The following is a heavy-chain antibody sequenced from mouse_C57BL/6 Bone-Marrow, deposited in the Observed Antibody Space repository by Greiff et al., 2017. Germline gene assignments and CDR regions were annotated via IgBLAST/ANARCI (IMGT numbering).Heavy chain of an antibody. CDR3: ARGDYYGSSYGFAD. D-gene: IGHD1-1*01. V-gene: IGHV5-4*03. Sequence: EVKLVESGGGLVKPGGSLKLSCAASGFTFSSYAMSWVRQTPEKRLEWVATISDGGSYTYYPDNVKGRFTITRDNAKNTQYLQLSHLNSEDTAMYYCARGDYYGSSYGFADWGQGTLVTVAA. CDR1: GFTFSSYA. J-gene: IGHJ3*01. CDR2: ISDGGSYT.